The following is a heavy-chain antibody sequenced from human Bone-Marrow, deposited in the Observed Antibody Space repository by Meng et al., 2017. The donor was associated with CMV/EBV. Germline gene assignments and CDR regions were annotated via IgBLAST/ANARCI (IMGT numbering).Heavy chain of an antibody. D-gene: IGHD3-22*01. CDR1: NTFTSYY. CDR3: ARGGITMIVVVTQPPDY. J-gene: IGHJ4*02. CDR2: INPSGGST. Sequence: NTFTSYYIHWVRQAPGRGLEWTGIINPSGGSTSYAQEFQGRVTMTRDTSTSTVYMELSSLRSEDTAVYYCARGGITMIVVVTQPPDYWGQGTLVTVSS. V-gene: IGHV1-46*01.